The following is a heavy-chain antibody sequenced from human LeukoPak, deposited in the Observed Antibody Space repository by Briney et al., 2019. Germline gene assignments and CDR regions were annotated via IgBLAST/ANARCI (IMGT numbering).Heavy chain of an antibody. Sequence: PSETLSLTCSVSGGSIRSGDYYWSWIRQPPGKGLEWIGEINHSGSTNYNPSLKSRVTISVDTSKNQFSLRLSSVTAADTAVYYCARGGFYCGGDCYVDYWGQGTLVTVSS. D-gene: IGHD2-21*02. CDR1: GGSIRSGDYY. J-gene: IGHJ4*02. CDR2: INHSGST. V-gene: IGHV4-34*01. CDR3: ARGGFYCGGDCYVDY.